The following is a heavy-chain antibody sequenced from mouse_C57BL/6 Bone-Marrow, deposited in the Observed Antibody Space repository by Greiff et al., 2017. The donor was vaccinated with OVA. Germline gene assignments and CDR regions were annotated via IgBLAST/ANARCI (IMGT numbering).Heavy chain of an antibody. Sequence: EVQRVESGGDLVKPGGSLKLSCAASGFTFSSSGMSWVRQTPDKRLEWVATISSAGSYTDYPGSVKRRFTIPRDNAKNTLYQQMSILLSEDTAIYYCATRHYSGSSYGYWGQGTTLTVSS. CDR3: ATRHYSGSSYGY. J-gene: IGHJ2*01. V-gene: IGHV5-6*01. CDR2: ISSAGSYT. CDR1: GFTFSSSG. D-gene: IGHD1-1*01.